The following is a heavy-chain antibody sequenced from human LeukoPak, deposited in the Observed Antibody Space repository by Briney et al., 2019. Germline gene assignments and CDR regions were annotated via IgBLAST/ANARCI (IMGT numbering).Heavy chain of an antibody. Sequence: GGSLRLSCAASGFTFSSYSFNWVRQAPGKGLEWVSYISRTTSYADSVKGRFTISRDNAKSSLYLQMNSLRAEDTAVYYCAREPPYSNSWTDFDSWGQGTLVTVSS. J-gene: IGHJ4*02. CDR2: ISRTT. V-gene: IGHV3-48*01. CDR1: GFTFSSYS. CDR3: AREPPYSNSWTDFDS. D-gene: IGHD6-13*01.